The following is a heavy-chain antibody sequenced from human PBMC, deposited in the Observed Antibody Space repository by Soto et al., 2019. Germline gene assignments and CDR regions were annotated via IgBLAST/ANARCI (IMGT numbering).Heavy chain of an antibody. V-gene: IGHV4-4*07. CDR2: VSSTGSS. CDR3: ARGVPAAGTDCLDP. CDR1: GDSISNYY. Sequence: PSGSLSLTCTVSGDSISNYYWSWVRQSAEKRLEWIGRVSSTGSSYYNTSLKSRVTISVDTSKNQVSLNLTSVTAADTAVYYCARGVPAAGTDCLDPWRQGTLVTVSS. J-gene: IGHJ5*02. D-gene: IGHD6-19*01.